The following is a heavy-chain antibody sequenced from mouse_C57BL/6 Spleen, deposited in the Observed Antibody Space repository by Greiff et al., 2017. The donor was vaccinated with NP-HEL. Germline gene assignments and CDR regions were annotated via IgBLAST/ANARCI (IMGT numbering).Heavy chain of an antibody. CDR3: ARLGSSQYYFDY. Sequence: QVQLQQSGAELVRPGASVKLSCKASGYTFTDYYINWVKQRPGQGLEWIARIYPGSGNTYYNEKFKGKATLTAEKSSSTAYMQLSSLTSEDSAVYFCARLGSSQYYFDYWGQGTTLTVSS. CDR1: GYTFTDYY. CDR2: IYPGSGNT. V-gene: IGHV1-76*01. J-gene: IGHJ2*01. D-gene: IGHD1-1*01.